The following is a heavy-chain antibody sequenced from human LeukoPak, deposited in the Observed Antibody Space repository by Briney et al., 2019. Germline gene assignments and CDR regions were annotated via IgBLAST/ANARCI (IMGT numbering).Heavy chain of an antibody. J-gene: IGHJ4*02. V-gene: IGHV4-4*07. D-gene: IGHD6-19*01. Sequence: KTSETLSLTCTVSGGSISSYYWSWIRQPAGKGLEWIGRIYTSGSTNYNPSLKSRVTISVDTSKNQFSLKLSSVTAADTAVYYCARFSIGSYDYYFDYWGQGTLVTVSS. CDR3: ARFSIGSYDYYFDY. CDR1: GGSISSYY. CDR2: IYTSGST.